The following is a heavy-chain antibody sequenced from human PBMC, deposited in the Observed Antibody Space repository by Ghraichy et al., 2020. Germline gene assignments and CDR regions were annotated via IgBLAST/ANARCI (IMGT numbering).Heavy chain of an antibody. D-gene: IGHD5/OR15-5a*01. CDR1: GFTITNYW. CDR2: VKQDGFDN. Sequence: GESLNISCAASGFTITNYWMSWVRQAPGKGLEWVANVKQDGFDNYYVDSVKGRFTISRDNPKNSLYLQMNSLRAEDTALYYCAVSTKRALVAFDIWGQGTMITVSS. V-gene: IGHV3-7*01. CDR3: AVSTKRALVAFDI. J-gene: IGHJ3*02.